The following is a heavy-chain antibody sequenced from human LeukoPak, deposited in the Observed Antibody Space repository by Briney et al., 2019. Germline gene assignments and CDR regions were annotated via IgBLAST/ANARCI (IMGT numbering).Heavy chain of an antibody. CDR1: GYTFTGYY. CDR2: INPNSGGT. D-gene: IGHD3-3*01. V-gene: IGHV1-2*02. CDR3: ARSSYDFWSGYYQFDY. Sequence: ASVKVSCKASGYTFTGYYMHWVRQAPGQGLEWMGWINPNSGGTNYAQKFQGRVTMTRDTSISTAYMELSRLRSDDTAVCYCARSSYDFWSGYYQFDYWGQGTLVTVSS. J-gene: IGHJ4*02.